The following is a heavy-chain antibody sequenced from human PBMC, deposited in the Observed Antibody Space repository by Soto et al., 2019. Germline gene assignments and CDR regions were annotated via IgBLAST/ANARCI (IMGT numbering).Heavy chain of an antibody. CDR2: ITPILGIA. Sequence: SVKVSCKASGGTFSSYTISWVRQAPGQGLEWMGRITPILGIANYAQKFQGRVTITADKSTSTAYMELSSLRSEDTAVYYCARGWELPKGDYYGMDVWGQGTTVTVSS. D-gene: IGHD1-26*01. CDR1: GGTFSSYT. V-gene: IGHV1-69*02. J-gene: IGHJ6*02. CDR3: ARGWELPKGDYYGMDV.